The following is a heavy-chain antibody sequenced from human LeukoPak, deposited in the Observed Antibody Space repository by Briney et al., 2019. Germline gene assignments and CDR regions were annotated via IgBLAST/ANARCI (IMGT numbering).Heavy chain of an antibody. V-gene: IGHV1-8*03. J-gene: IGHJ4*02. D-gene: IGHD2-21*02. CDR1: GYTFTNYH. CDR2: INPDTGDK. Sequence: ASVKVSCKASGYTFTNYHINWVRQASGQGLEWMTWINPDTGDKGYARKFQDRVTITMDTSISTAYMELSSLSSEDTAVYFCARTTSMTASGYDYWGQGTLVSVSS. CDR3: ARTTSMTASGYDY.